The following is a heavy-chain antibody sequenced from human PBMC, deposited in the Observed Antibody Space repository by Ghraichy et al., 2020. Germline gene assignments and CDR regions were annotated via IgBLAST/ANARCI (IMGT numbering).Heavy chain of an antibody. J-gene: IGHJ4*02. V-gene: IGHV4-34*01. Sequence: IGEINHSGSTNYNPSLKSRVTISVDTSKNQFSLKLSSVTAADTAVYYCAGTYCSSTSCHDYWGQGSLVTVSS. CDR2: INHSGST. CDR3: AGTYCSSTSCHDY. D-gene: IGHD2-2*01.